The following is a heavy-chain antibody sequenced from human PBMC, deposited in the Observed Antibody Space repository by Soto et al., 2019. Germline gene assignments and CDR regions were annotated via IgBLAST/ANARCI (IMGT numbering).Heavy chain of an antibody. CDR1: GGSFSDYA. J-gene: IGHJ4*02. CDR3: ARDRAPRGWSYLDL. V-gene: IGHV1-69*01. D-gene: IGHD2-15*01. Sequence: QVQLVQSGAEVKKPGSSVKISCKAFGGSFSDYAISWVRQAPGQGLEWMGGIIPIFGTPKYAQKFQDRVTFTAHESTNTAYMELSRLTSEDTAVYYCARDRAPRGWSYLDLWGQGTQVTVSS. CDR2: IIPIFGTP.